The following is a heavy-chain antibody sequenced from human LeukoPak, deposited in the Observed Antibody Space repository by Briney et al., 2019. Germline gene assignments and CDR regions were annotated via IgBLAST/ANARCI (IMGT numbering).Heavy chain of an antibody. CDR3: ARVGSSWYLRWFDP. J-gene: IGHJ5*02. Sequence: SGTLSLTCAVSGGSISSSNWWSWVRQPPGKGLEWIGEIYHSGSTNYNPSLKSRVTTSVDKSKNQFSLKLSSVTAADTAVYYCARVGSSWYLRWFDPWGQGTLVTVSS. CDR2: IYHSGST. D-gene: IGHD6-13*01. CDR1: GGSISSSNW. V-gene: IGHV4-4*02.